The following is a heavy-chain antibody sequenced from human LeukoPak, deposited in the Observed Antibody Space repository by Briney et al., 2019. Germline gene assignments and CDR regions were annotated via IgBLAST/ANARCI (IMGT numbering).Heavy chain of an antibody. V-gene: IGHV4-39*01. D-gene: IGHD2-2*01. CDR2: IYYSGNT. CDR1: GGSISSSSYY. Sequence: SETLSLTCSVSGGSISSSSYYWGWIRQSPGKGLEWIGSIYYSGNTYYNPSLKSRVTISVDTSKNQFSLKLSSVTAADTAVYYCARHPDCSSTSCPSVFGFDYWGQGTLVTVSS. J-gene: IGHJ4*02. CDR3: ARHPDCSSTSCPSVFGFDY.